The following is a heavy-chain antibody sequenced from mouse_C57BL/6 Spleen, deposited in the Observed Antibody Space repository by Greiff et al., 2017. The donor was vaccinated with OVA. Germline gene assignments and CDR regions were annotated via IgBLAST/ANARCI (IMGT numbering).Heavy chain of an antibody. Sequence: VQLQQSGAELVRPGSSVKLSCKASGYTFTSYWMHWVKQRPIQGLEWIGNIDPSDSETHYNQKFKDKATLTVDKSSSTAYMQLSSLTSEDSAVYYCAKESYYYGSSLDYWGQGTTLTVSS. CDR3: AKESYYYGSSLDY. D-gene: IGHD1-1*01. CDR2: IDPSDSET. CDR1: GYTFTSYW. J-gene: IGHJ2*01. V-gene: IGHV1-52*01.